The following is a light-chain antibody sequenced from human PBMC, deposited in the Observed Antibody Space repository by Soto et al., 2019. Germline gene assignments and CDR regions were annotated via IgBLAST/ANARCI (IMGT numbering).Light chain of an antibody. Sequence: QSVLTQPPSVSGAPGQRVTISCTGSSSNIGAGYDVHWYQQLPGTAPKLLIYGNSNRPSGVPDRFSGSKSGTSASLAITGLQAEDGAEYYCQSYASSRSGVVFGGGTQLTVL. CDR2: GNS. CDR1: SSNIGAGYD. J-gene: IGLJ2*01. V-gene: IGLV1-40*01. CDR3: QSYASSRSGVV.